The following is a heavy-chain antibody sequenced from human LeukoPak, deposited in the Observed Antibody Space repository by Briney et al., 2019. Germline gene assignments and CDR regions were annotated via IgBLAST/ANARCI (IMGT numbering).Heavy chain of an antibody. D-gene: IGHD6-13*01. CDR2: INHSGST. Sequence: SETLSLTCAVCGGSFSGYYWSWIRQPPGKGLEWIGEINHSGSTNYNPSLKSRVTISVDTSKNQFSLKLSSVTAADTAVYYCARARAYSSSSGYFDYWGQGTLVTVSS. CDR3: ARARAYSSSSGYFDY. V-gene: IGHV4-34*01. J-gene: IGHJ4*02. CDR1: GGSFSGYY.